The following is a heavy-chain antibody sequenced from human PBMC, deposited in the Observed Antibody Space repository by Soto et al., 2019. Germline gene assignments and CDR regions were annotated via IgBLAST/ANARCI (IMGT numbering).Heavy chain of an antibody. CDR1: GGTFSSYT. CDR2: IIPILGIA. V-gene: IGHV1-69*02. CDR3: ATPYYDSSGYLDY. Sequence: QVQLVQSGAEVKKPGSSVKVSCKASGGTFSSYTISWVRQAPGQGLEWMGRIIPILGIANYAQKFQGRVTITADKSTSTAYMELSSLRSEDTAVYYCATPYYDSSGYLDYWGQGPLVTVSS. D-gene: IGHD3-22*01. J-gene: IGHJ4*02.